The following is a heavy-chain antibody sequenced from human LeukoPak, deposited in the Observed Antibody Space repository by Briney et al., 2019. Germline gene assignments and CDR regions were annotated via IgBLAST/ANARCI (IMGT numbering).Heavy chain of an antibody. CDR3: ARVFYDSSGYYYESDY. J-gene: IGHJ4*02. V-gene: IGHV1-18*01. Sequence: ASVKVSCKASGYTFTSYGISWVRQAPGQGLEWMGWISAYNGNTNYAQKLQGRVTMTTDTSTSTAYMELRSLRSDDTAVYYCARVFYDSSGYYYESDYWGQGTLVTVSS. D-gene: IGHD3-22*01. CDR1: GYTFTSYG. CDR2: ISAYNGNT.